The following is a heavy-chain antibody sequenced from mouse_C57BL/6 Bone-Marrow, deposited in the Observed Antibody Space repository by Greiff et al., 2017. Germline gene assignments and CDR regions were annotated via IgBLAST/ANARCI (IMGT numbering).Heavy chain of an antibody. V-gene: IGHV1-63*01. Sequence: VQLQQSGAELVRPGTSVKMSCKASGYTFTNYWIGWAKQRPGHGLEWIGDIYPGGGYTNYNEKFKGKATLTADKSSSTAYMQFSSLTSEDSAIYYCARRSYYDYGAFAYWGQGTLVTVSA. CDR1: GYTFTNYW. CDR3: ARRSYYDYGAFAY. CDR2: IYPGGGYT. J-gene: IGHJ3*01. D-gene: IGHD2-4*01.